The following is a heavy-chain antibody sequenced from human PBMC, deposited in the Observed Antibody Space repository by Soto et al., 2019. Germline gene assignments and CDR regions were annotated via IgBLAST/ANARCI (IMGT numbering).Heavy chain of an antibody. V-gene: IGHV1-2*04. J-gene: IGHJ6*02. CDR1: GYTFTGYY. D-gene: IGHD2-2*01. CDR2: INPNSGGT. CDR3: ARDVVVPAAMGNTTYYYYYGMDV. Sequence: GASVKVSCKASGYTFTGYYMHWVRQVPGQGLEWMGWINPNSGGTNYAQKFQGWVTMTGDTSISTAYMELSRLRSDDTAVYYCARDVVVPAAMGNTTYYYYYGMDVWGQGTTVTVSS.